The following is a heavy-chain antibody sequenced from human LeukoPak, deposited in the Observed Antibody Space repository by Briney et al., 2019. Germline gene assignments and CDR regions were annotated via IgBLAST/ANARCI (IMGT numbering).Heavy chain of an antibody. Sequence: GGSLRLSCTASGFTFGLSSMNWVRQAPGKGLEWVSYIRDSGTTIYYADSVKGRFTISRDNAKNSLNLQMNSLTAEDTAVYLCARDSRSHCGTAACYGPYFDYWGQGILVTVSS. V-gene: IGHV3-48*01. CDR1: GFTFGLSS. CDR2: IRDSGTTI. CDR3: ARDSRSHCGTAACYGPYFDY. D-gene: IGHD2-2*01. J-gene: IGHJ4*02.